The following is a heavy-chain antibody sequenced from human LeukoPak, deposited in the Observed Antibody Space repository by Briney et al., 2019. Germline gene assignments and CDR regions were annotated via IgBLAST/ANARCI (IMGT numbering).Heavy chain of an antibody. J-gene: IGHJ1*01. Sequence: GGSLRLSCAASGFTFSSYGMSWVRQAPGKGLEWVSAISGSGGSTYYADSVKGRFTISRDNSKNTLYLQMNSLRAEDTAVYYCAKVSDCSGGSCYRAEYFQHWGQGTLVTVSS. D-gene: IGHD2-15*01. CDR1: GFTFSSYG. CDR2: ISGSGGST. V-gene: IGHV3-23*01. CDR3: AKVSDCSGGSCYRAEYFQH.